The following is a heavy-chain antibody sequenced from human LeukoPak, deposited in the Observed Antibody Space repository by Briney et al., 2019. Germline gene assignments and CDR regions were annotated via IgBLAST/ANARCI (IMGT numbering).Heavy chain of an antibody. CDR2: INHSGST. CDR1: GGSFSGYY. Sequence: SETLSLTCAVYGGSFSGYYWSWIRQPPGKGLEWIGEINHSGSTSYNPSLKSRVTISVDTSKNQSSLKLSSVTAADTAVYYCASGGGFGELFAWGQGTLVTVSS. J-gene: IGHJ5*02. V-gene: IGHV4-34*01. D-gene: IGHD3-10*01. CDR3: ASGGGFGELFA.